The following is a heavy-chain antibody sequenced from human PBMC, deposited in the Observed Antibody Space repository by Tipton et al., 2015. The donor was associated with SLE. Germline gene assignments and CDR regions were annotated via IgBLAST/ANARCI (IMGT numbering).Heavy chain of an antibody. CDR3: ARGSNDWPGIDF. J-gene: IGHJ4*02. V-gene: IGHV3-30*02. CDR1: GFIFSSYA. D-gene: IGHD3-9*01. CDR2: IHYDGINK. Sequence: SLRLSCAASGFIFSSYAMHWVRQAPGKGLEWVAYIHYDGINKFYGDSVKGRFSISRDNAKNSLYLQMSSLRDEDTAVYYCARGSNDWPGIDFWGQGTLVTVSS.